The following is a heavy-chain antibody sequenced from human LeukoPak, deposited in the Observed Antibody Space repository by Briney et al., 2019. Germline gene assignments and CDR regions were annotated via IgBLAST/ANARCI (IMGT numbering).Heavy chain of an antibody. CDR1: GFTFSNYA. Sequence: PGGSLRLSCAASGFTFSNYAMSWVRQAPGKGLEWVANIKQDGSEKYYVDSVKGRFTISRDNAKNSLYLQMNSLRAEDTSVYYCARVGWDTIFGVVLDAFDIWGQGTMVTVSS. V-gene: IGHV3-7*01. J-gene: IGHJ3*02. CDR2: IKQDGSEK. CDR3: ARVGWDTIFGVVLDAFDI. D-gene: IGHD3-3*01.